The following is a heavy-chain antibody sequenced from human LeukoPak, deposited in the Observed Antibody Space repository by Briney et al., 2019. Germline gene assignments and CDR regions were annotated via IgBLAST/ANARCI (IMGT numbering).Heavy chain of an antibody. V-gene: IGHV3-21*04. CDR3: AKDRIAAAGTLDY. D-gene: IGHD6-13*01. Sequence: PGRSLRLSCAASGFTFSSYSMNWVRQAPGKGLEWVSSISSSSSYIYYADSVKGRFTISRDNAKNSLYLQMNSLRAEDTALYYCAKDRIAAAGTLDYWGQGTLVTVSS. J-gene: IGHJ4*02. CDR2: ISSSSSYI. CDR1: GFTFSSYS.